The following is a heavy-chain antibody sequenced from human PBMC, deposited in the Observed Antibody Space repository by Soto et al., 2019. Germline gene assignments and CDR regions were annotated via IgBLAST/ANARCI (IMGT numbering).Heavy chain of an antibody. CDR2: INAGNGNT. J-gene: IGHJ6*02. Sequence: GASVKVSCKASGYTFTSYAMHWVRQAPGQRLEWMGWINAGNGNTKYSQKFQGRVTITRDTSASTAYMELSSLRSEDTAVYYCARVESSGLYDFWSGYYFRTTENYYYGMDVWGQGTTVTVSS. D-gene: IGHD3-3*01. CDR3: ARVESSGLYDFWSGYYFRTTENYYYGMDV. V-gene: IGHV1-3*01. CDR1: GYTFTSYA.